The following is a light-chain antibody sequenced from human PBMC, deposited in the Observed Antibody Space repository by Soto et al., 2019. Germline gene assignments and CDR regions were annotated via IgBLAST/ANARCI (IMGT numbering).Light chain of an antibody. CDR1: QSISIN. J-gene: IGKJ4*01. V-gene: IGKV3-11*01. Sequence: EIVLTQSPGTLSVSPGDRVTLSCRASQSISINLAWYQHKPGQAPRLLIHAGSTRATGIPARFSGSGSGTDFTLTISSLEPEDFAVYYCQQRSNWPPLTFGGGTKVDTK. CDR2: AGS. CDR3: QQRSNWPPLT.